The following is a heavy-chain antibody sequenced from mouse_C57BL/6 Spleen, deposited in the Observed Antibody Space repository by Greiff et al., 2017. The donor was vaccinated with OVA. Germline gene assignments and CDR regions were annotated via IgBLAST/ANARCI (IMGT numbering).Heavy chain of an antibody. J-gene: IGHJ2*01. CDR3: TRRGLGNFDY. Sequence: VQLQQSGAELVRPGASVTLSCKASGYTFTDYEMHWVKQTPVHGLEWIGAIDPETGGTAYNQKFKGKAILTAAKSSSTAYMELRSLTSEDSAVYYCTRRGLGNFDYWGQGTTLTVSS. CDR2: IDPETGGT. V-gene: IGHV1-15*01. D-gene: IGHD4-1*01. CDR1: GYTFTDYE.